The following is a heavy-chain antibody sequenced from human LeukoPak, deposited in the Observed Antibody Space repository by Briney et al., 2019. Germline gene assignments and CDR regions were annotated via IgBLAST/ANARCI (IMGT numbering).Heavy chain of an antibody. V-gene: IGHV3-48*03. Sequence: GGSLRLSCAASGFAFSNYEMNWVRQAPGKGLEWISYISASGNPMFYADSVKGRFTISRDNAKNSLYLQMNSLRAEDTAIYYCAKDGGSGILYWGQGTLVTVSS. CDR3: AKDGGSGILY. CDR1: GFAFSNYE. CDR2: ISASGNPM. J-gene: IGHJ4*02. D-gene: IGHD3-10*01.